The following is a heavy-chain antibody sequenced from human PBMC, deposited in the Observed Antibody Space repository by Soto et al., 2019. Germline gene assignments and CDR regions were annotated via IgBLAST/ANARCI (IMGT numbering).Heavy chain of an antibody. V-gene: IGHV1-69*13. CDR3: ASRATGKFVVATNPGAGNFDY. Sequence: ASVKVSCKASGGTFSSYAISWVRQAPGQGLEWMGGIIPIFGTANYAQKFQGRVTITADESTSTAYMELSSLRSEDTAVYYCASRATGKFVVATNPGAGNFDYWGQGTLVTVSS. CDR2: IIPIFGTA. D-gene: IGHD5-12*01. J-gene: IGHJ4*02. CDR1: GGTFSSYA.